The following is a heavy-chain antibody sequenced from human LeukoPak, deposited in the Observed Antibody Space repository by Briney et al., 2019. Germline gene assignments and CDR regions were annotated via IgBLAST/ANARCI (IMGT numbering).Heavy chain of an antibody. CDR1: GFTVSSNY. CDR2: ISGSGGST. V-gene: IGHV3-23*01. CDR3: AKEAGYGDYSDY. D-gene: IGHD4-17*01. J-gene: IGHJ4*02. Sequence: GGSLRLSCAASGFTVSSNYMSWVRQAPGKGLEWVSAISGSGGSTYYADSVKGRFAISRDNSKNTLYLQMNSLRAEDTAVYYCAKEAGYGDYSDYWGQGTLVTVSS.